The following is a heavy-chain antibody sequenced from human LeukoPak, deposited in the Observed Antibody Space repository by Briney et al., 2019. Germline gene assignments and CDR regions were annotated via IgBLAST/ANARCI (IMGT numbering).Heavy chain of an antibody. CDR2: ISSSSSTI. CDR3: ARDSDSSGYYYYYYYYMDV. Sequence: GGSLRLSCAASGFTFSSYGMTWVRQAPGKGLEWVSYISSSSSTIYYADSVKGRFTISRDNAKNSLYLQMNSLRAEDTAVYYCARDSDSSGYYYYYYYYMDVWGKGTTVTVSS. CDR1: GFTFSSYG. V-gene: IGHV3-48*01. J-gene: IGHJ6*03. D-gene: IGHD3-22*01.